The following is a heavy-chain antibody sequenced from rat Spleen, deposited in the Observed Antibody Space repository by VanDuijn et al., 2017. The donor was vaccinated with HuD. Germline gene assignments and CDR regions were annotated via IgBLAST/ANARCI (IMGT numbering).Heavy chain of an antibody. CDR2: IWNEGNT. Sequence: QVQLKESGPGLMQPSETLSLTCTVSGFSLISYNVHWVRQPPGRGLEWMGVIWNEGNTDYNSDLKSRLSISRDTSKSQVFLKMNSLRPEDTAIYFCTTFYYYDGSYYYPFAYWGQGTLVTVSS. CDR3: TTFYYYDGSYYYPFAY. J-gene: IGHJ3*01. D-gene: IGHD1-12*02. CDR1: GFSLISYN. V-gene: IGHV2-30*01.